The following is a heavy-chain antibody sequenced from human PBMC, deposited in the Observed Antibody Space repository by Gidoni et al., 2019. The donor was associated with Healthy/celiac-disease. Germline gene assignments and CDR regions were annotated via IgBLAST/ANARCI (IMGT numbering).Heavy chain of an antibody. V-gene: IGHV3-33*01. CDR3: ARDLVVGYGSGIDY. D-gene: IGHD3-10*01. CDR2: IWYDGSNK. J-gene: IGHJ4*02. Sequence: PGKGLEWVAVIWYDGSNKYYADAVRGRFTISRDNSKNTLYLQMNSLRAADTAVYYCARDLVVGYGSGIDYWGQGTLVTVSS.